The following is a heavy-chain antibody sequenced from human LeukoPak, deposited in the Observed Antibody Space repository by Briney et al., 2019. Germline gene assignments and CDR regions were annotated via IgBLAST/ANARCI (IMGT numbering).Heavy chain of an antibody. CDR2: ISGSGGST. D-gene: IGHD3-16*02. CDR1: GFTFNSYA. J-gene: IGHJ3*02. V-gene: IGHV3-23*01. CDR3: AKNRWVRAPFDI. Sequence: GGSLRLSCAASGFTFNSYAMSWVRQAPGTGLEWVSTISGSGGSTYSADSVKGRFTISRDNSKNTLYLQMDSLRAEDTAVYYCAKNRWVRAPFDIWGQGTMVTVSS.